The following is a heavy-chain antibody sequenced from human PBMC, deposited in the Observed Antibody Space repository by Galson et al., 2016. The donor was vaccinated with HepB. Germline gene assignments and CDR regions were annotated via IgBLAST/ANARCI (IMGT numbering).Heavy chain of an antibody. Sequence: SLRLSCAVSAGTFKNYAMNWVRQAPGKGLEWVAAISGSGGRTSYEDSVRGRFTISRDNSKNTLFLRMNSVGVEDTAVYFCAKSGFFGELDKWGQGTGVAVSS. CDR2: ISGSGGRT. CDR1: AGTFKNYA. J-gene: IGHJ4*02. V-gene: IGHV3-23*01. D-gene: IGHD3-10*01. CDR3: AKSGFFGELDK.